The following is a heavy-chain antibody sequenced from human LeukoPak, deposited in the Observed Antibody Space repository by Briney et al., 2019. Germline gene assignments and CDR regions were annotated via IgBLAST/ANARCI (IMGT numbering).Heavy chain of an antibody. V-gene: IGHV4-61*02. CDR3: ARSLPFDP. Sequence: SQTLSLTCTVSGGSISSGSYYWSWIRQPAGKGLEWIGRIYTSGSTNYNPSLKSRVTISVDTSKNQFSLKLSSVTAADTAVYYCARSLPFDPWGQGTLVTVSS. J-gene: IGHJ5*02. CDR2: IYTSGST. CDR1: GGSISSGSYY.